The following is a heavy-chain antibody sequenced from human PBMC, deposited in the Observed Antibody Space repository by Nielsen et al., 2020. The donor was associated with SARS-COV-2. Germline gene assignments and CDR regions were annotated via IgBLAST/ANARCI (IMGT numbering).Heavy chain of an antibody. J-gene: IGHJ4*02. CDR3: ARSKVLGVIVHFDY. CDR1: GGTFSSYA. CDR2: IIPMFRSG. V-gene: IGHV1-69*13. Sequence: SVKVSCKASGGTFSSYAISWVRQAPGQGLEWMGGIIPMFRSGNYAQNFQGRVTITADESTSTAYMELSSLRSEDTAMYYCARSKVLGVIVHFDYWGQGTLVTVSS. D-gene: IGHD2-21*01.